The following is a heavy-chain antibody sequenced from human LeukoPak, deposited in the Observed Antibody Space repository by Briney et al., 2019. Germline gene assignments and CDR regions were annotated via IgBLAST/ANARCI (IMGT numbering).Heavy chain of an antibody. CDR1: GFTFSSYG. J-gene: IGHJ6*04. CDR2: ISYDGSNK. D-gene: IGHD3-10*01. V-gene: IGHV3-30*03. CDR3: ARGMVRAKGYYYGMDV. Sequence: GGSLRLSCAASGFTFSSYGMHWVRQAPGKGLEWVAVISYDGSNKYYADSVKGRFAISRDNSKNTLYLQMNSLRAEDTAVYYCARGMVRAKGYYYGMDVWGKGTTVTVSS.